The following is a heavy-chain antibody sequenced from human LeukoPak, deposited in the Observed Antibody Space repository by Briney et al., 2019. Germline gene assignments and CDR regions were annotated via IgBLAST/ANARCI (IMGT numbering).Heavy chain of an antibody. D-gene: IGHD2-2*01. J-gene: IGHJ6*02. CDR3: ARDDGYCSSSSCNGMDV. CDR1: GGSVSSGRHY. Sequence: SETLSLTCTVSGGSVSSGRHYWIWIRQPPGKGLEWIGYIYYSGSTNYNPSLKSRVTISIDTSKNQFSLKLSSVTAADTAVYYCARDDGYCSSSSCNGMDVWGHGTTVTVSS. CDR2: IYYSGST. V-gene: IGHV4-61*01.